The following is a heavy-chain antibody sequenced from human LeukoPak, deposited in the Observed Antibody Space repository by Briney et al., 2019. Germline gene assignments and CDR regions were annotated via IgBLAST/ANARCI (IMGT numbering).Heavy chain of an antibody. J-gene: IGHJ4*02. CDR1: GGAFSSYA. V-gene: IGHV1-69*01. Sequence: GASVKVSCKASGGAFSSYAISWVRQAPGQGLEWMGGIIPIFGTANYAQKFQGRVTITADESTSTAYMELSSLRSEDTAVYYCARLLNLAVAGWGQGTLVAVSS. CDR3: ARLLNLAVAG. CDR2: IIPIFGTA. D-gene: IGHD6-19*01.